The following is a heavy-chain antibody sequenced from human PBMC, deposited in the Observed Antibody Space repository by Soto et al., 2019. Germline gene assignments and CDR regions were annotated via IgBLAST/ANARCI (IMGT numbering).Heavy chain of an antibody. D-gene: IGHD4-4*01. V-gene: IGHV4-4*02. CDR2: IYHSGGT. CDR1: GGSITSDNW. J-gene: IGHJ4*02. CDR3: ARETYSNYGGWIDF. Sequence: PSETLSLTCTVSGGSITSDNWWTWVRQPPGKGLEWIGGIYHSGGTNYKPSLESRVSISVDKSKSQISLRVNSVTAADTAVYYCARETYSNYGGWIDFWGQGALVTVSS.